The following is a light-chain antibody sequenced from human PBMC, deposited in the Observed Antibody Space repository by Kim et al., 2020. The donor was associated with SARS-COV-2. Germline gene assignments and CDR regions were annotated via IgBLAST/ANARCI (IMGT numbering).Light chain of an antibody. CDR3: QVWDSSTVV. Sequence: SYELTQPLSVSVALGQTARITCGGTNIGSKHVHWYQQKPGQAPVVVIYRDSNRPSGIPERFSGSNSGNTATLTISRAQAGDEADYYCQVWDSSTVVFGGG. J-gene: IGLJ2*01. CDR2: RDS. V-gene: IGLV3-9*01. CDR1: NIGSKH.